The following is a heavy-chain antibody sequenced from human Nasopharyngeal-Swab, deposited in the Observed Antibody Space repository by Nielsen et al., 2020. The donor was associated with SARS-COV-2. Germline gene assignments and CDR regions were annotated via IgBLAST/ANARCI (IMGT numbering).Heavy chain of an antibody. J-gene: IGHJ4*02. V-gene: IGHV3-23*01. Sequence: GRSMSHYSAVCGFSFSSYAMSWVRQAPGKGLEWVSAISGSGGSTYYADSVKGRFTISRDNSKSTLYLQMNSLRAEDTAVYYCAKDRSSSGIDYWGQGTLVTVSS. CDR1: GFSFSSYA. CDR3: AKDRSSSGIDY. D-gene: IGHD6-19*01. CDR2: ISGSGGST.